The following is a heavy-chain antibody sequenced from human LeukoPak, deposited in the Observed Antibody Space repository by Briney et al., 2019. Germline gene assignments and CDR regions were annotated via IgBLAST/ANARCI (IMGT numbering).Heavy chain of an antibody. J-gene: IGHJ4*02. Sequence: SWVRQAPGKGLEWIGRIYTSGSTNYNPSLKSRVTISVDTSKNQFSLKLSSVTAADTAVYYCARGVGLTQGGTFDYWGQGTLVTVSS. CDR3: ARGVGLTQGGTFDY. V-gene: IGHV4-61*02. D-gene: IGHD1-1*01. CDR2: IYTSGST.